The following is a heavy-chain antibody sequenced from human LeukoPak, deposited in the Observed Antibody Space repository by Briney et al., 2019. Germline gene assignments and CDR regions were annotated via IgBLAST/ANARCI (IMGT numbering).Heavy chain of an antibody. Sequence: SETLSLTCTVSGGSISSNTYSWGWIRQPPGKGLEWFGSIYYSGSTYYNPSLNSRVTISVDTSKNQFSLKLSSVTAADTAVYYCARARTTTAMVVFDYWGQGTLVTVSS. J-gene: IGHJ4*02. V-gene: IGHV4-39*01. D-gene: IGHD5-18*01. CDR1: GGSISSNTYS. CDR2: IYYSGST. CDR3: ARARTTTAMVVFDY.